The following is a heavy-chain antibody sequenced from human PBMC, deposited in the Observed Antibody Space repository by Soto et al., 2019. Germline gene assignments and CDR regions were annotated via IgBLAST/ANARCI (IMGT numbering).Heavy chain of an antibody. CDR3: ASRVPLVAASSPHYYYYGMDV. CDR1: GGTFSSYA. Sequence: QVQLVQSGAEVKKPGSSVKVSCKASGGTFSSYAISWVRQAPGQGLEWMGGIIPIFGTANYAQKFQGRVTITADESPSTAYMELSSLRSEDTAVYYCASRVPLVAASSPHYYYYGMDVWGQGTTVTVSS. V-gene: IGHV1-69*01. D-gene: IGHD2-15*01. CDR2: IIPIFGTA. J-gene: IGHJ6*02.